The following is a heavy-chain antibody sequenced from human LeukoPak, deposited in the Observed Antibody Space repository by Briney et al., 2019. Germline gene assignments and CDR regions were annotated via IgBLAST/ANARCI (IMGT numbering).Heavy chain of an antibody. Sequence: NPSETLSLTCTVSGGPISGYYWSWIRQPPGKGLEWIGEINRGGDTNYNPSLKSRVTTSVDTSKNRFSLKLSSVTAADTAVYSCARGYGSGSYYNYWGQGTLVTVSS. CDR3: ARGYGSGSYYNY. CDR2: INRGGDT. V-gene: IGHV4-34*01. D-gene: IGHD3-10*01. J-gene: IGHJ4*02. CDR1: GGPISGYY.